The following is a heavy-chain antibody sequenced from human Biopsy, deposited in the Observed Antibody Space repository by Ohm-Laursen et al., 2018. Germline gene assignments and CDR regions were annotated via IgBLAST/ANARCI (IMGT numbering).Heavy chain of an antibody. CDR1: GYNFPTHY. CDR2: INPRSGST. CDR3: ARLTGDPSY. V-gene: IGHV1-46*01. D-gene: IGHD7-27*01. Sequence: ASVKVSCKASGYNFPTHYMHWVRQAPGQGLEWMAMINPRSGSTFYAQKFQDRVTMTRDTSTSTVYMELSSLRSEDTAVYYCARLTGDPSYWGQGILVTVSS. J-gene: IGHJ4*02.